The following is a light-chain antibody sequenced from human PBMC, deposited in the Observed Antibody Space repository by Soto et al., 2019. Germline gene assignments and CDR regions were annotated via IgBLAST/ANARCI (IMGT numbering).Light chain of an antibody. Sequence: DIVMTQSPEFLAVSLGERATINCRSSQSVLFSSNNKKYLAWYQQKPGQPLKPLIYWASTRQSGVPDRFRGSGSGTDFTLTISSLQAEDVAVYYCHQYYSTPPTFGQGTKVDIK. J-gene: IGKJ1*01. CDR3: HQYYSTPPT. V-gene: IGKV4-1*01. CDR2: WAS. CDR1: QSVLFSSNNKKY.